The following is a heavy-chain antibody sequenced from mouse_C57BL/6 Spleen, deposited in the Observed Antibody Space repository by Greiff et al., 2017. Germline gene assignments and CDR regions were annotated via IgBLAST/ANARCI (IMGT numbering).Heavy chain of an antibody. Sequence: QVQLQQSGAELVKPGASVKLSCKASGYTFTSYWMHWVKQRPGQGLEWIGMIHPNSGSTNYNEKFKSKATLTVDKSSSTAYMQLSSLTSEDSAVYYCARGYGISYDFDDWGQGTTLTVSS. J-gene: IGHJ2*01. CDR3: ARGYGISYDFDD. D-gene: IGHD1-1*01. CDR1: GYTFTSYW. CDR2: IHPNSGST. V-gene: IGHV1-64*01.